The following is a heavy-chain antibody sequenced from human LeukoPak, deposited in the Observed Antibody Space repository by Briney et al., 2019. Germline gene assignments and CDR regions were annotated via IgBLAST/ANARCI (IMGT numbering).Heavy chain of an antibody. V-gene: IGHV1-2*02. CDR1: GYTFTGYY. D-gene: IGHD5-12*01. CDR2: INPNSGGT. Sequence: GASVKVSCKASGYTFTGYYMHWVRQAPGQGLEWMGWINPNSGGTNYARKFQGRVAMTRDTSISTAYMVLSRLRSDDTAVYYCASDSSATGYSGPHYFDYWGQGTLVTVSS. J-gene: IGHJ4*02. CDR3: ASDSSATGYSGPHYFDY.